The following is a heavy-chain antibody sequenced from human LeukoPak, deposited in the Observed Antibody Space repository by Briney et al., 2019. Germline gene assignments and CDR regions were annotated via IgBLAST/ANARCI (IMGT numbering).Heavy chain of an antibody. CDR3: ARDQVDTAMVFDY. CDR1: DDSISDYY. Sequence: PSETLSLTCTVSDDSISDYYRGWIRQPPGKGLEWIGEINHSGSTNYNPSLKSRVTISVDTSKNQFSLKLSSVTAADTAVYYCARDQVDTAMVFDYWGQGTLVTVSS. V-gene: IGHV4-34*01. J-gene: IGHJ4*02. D-gene: IGHD5-18*01. CDR2: INHSGST.